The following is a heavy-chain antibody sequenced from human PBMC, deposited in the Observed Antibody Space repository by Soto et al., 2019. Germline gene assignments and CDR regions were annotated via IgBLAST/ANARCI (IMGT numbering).Heavy chain of an antibody. D-gene: IGHD3-10*01. CDR2: ISYDGSNK. Sequence: SGGALILSCSASGFTISSYAMHWVRQAPGKGLEWVAVISYDGSNKYYADSVKGRFTISRDNSKNTLYLQMNSLRAEDTAVYYCARDSSAQPYYYYGMDVWGQGTTVTVSS. CDR1: GFTISSYA. CDR3: ARDSSAQPYYYYGMDV. V-gene: IGHV3-30-3*01. J-gene: IGHJ6*02.